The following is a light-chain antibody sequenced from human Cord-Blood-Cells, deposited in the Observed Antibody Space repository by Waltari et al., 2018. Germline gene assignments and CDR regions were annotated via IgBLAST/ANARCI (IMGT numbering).Light chain of an antibody. J-gene: IGLJ2*01. CDR3: CSYAGSSTLV. CDR1: SSDVGSSNL. CDR2: EGS. V-gene: IGLV2-23*01. Sequence: QSALTQPASVSGSPGQSITIPCTGTSSDVGSSNLVSWYQPHPGKAPKLMIYEGSKRPSGVSNRFSGSKSGNTASLTISGLQAEDEADYYCCSYAGSSTLVFGGGTKLTVL.